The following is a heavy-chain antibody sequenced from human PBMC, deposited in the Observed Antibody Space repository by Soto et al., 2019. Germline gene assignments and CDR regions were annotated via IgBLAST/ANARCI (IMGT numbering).Heavy chain of an antibody. V-gene: IGHV1-18*01. Sequence: GVSVKVSCKTSGYTFSNYCTTWVRQAPGQPLEWLGWISLYSDGTNYAQKFQGRVSMTTDTSTTTAYMELRSLRSDDTAVYYFARAGPGADAWFGLWGQGTRGNGAS. CDR3: ARAGPGADAWFGL. CDR2: ISLYSDGT. J-gene: IGHJ5*02. CDR1: GYTFSNYC. D-gene: IGHD2-2*01.